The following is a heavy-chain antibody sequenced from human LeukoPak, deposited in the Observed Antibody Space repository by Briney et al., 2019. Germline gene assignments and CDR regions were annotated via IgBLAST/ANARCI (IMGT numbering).Heavy chain of an antibody. J-gene: IGHJ4*02. CDR3: ARWGFNSGYGLDDN. CDR2: INQGGST. CDR1: GGSISSSSYY. D-gene: IGHD4-23*01. Sequence: SETLSLTCTVSGGSISSSSYYWGWIRQSPGKGLEWIGEINQGGSTNYNPSFRSRVTMSVDTSKNQFSLKLSSVTAADTAVYYCARWGFNSGYGLDDNWGQGTLVAVSS. V-gene: IGHV4-39*07.